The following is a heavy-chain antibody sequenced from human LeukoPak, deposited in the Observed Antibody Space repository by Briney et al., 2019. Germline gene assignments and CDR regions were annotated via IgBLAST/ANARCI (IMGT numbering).Heavy chain of an antibody. CDR3: ARGPGY. J-gene: IGHJ4*02. V-gene: IGHV3-23*01. CDR2: ISGSGGST. D-gene: IGHD3-16*01. Sequence: RSGGSLRLSCAASGFTFSSYAMSWVRQAPGKGLEWVSVISGSGGSTFYADSVKGRFTISRDNSKNTPNLQMNSLRADDTAVYYCARGPGYWGQGTLVTVSS. CDR1: GFTFSSYA.